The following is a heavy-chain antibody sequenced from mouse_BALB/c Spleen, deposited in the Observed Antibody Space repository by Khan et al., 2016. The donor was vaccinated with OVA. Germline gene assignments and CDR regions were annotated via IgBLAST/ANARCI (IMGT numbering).Heavy chain of an antibody. CDR2: INPKNGIT. J-gene: IGHJ4*01. Sequence: EVQLQQSGPELVKPGASVKISCKTSGYTFTEYTLHWVKQSHGKSLEWIGVINPKNGITSYNQKFKGKATLTVDKSSSTAYMEFRSLTSEDSADDYCAKDAGRYWGQGTSVTGSS. CDR3: AKDAGRY. D-gene: IGHD3-3*01. V-gene: IGHV1-18*01. CDR1: GYTFTEYT.